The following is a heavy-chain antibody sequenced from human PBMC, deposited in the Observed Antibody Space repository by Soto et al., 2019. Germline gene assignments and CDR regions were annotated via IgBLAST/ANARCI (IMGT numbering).Heavy chain of an antibody. D-gene: IGHD3-10*01. CDR2: ISGSGGST. V-gene: IGHV3-23*01. CDR3: AKGFELLWFGEPGGFDY. CDR1: GFTFSSYA. Sequence: GGSLRLSCAASGFTFSSYAMSWVRQAPGKGLEWVSAISGSGGSTYYADSVKGRFTISRDNSKNTLYLQMNSLRAEDRAVYYCAKGFELLWFGEPGGFDYWGQGTLVTVSS. J-gene: IGHJ4*02.